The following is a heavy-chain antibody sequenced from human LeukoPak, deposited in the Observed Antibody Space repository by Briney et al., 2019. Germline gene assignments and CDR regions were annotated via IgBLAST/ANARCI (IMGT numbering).Heavy chain of an antibody. CDR2: INPNSGGT. D-gene: IGHD1-26*01. CDR3: ARVYSSIIVGATMETPDAFDI. Sequence: GASVKVSCKASGYTFTGYYMHWVRQAPGQGLEWMGWINPNSGGTNYAQKFQGRVTMTRDTSISTAYMELSRLRSDDTAVYYCARVYSSIIVGATMETPDAFDIWGQGTMVTVSS. CDR1: GYTFTGYY. J-gene: IGHJ3*02. V-gene: IGHV1-2*02.